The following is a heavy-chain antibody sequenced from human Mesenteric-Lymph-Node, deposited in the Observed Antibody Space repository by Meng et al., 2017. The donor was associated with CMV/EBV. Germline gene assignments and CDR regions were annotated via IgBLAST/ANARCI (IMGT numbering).Heavy chain of an antibody. D-gene: IGHD1-26*01. CDR3: VRGLGVGAITDY. Sequence: GGSLRLSCAASEFTFITYWMSWVRQAPGKGLEWVANMKQDGSVKYYVDSVKGRFTISRDNAKNALHLQMNRLRSEDTAVYHCVRGLGVGAITDYWGQGTLVTVSS. CDR1: EFTFITYW. V-gene: IGHV3-7*01. J-gene: IGHJ4*02. CDR2: MKQDGSVK.